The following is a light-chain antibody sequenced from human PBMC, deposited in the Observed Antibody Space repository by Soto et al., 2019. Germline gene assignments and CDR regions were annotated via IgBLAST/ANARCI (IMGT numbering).Light chain of an antibody. J-gene: IGKJ1*01. CDR3: QQYYSSWT. CDR2: GAS. CDR1: QSISGTF. Sequence: EIVLTQSPGTLSLSPGERATLSCRASQSISGTFLAWYQHKPGQAPRVLIYGASRATGIPDRFSGSGSGTXXXXXXXXXXXXXXALYYCQQYYSSWTFGQGTKVEMK. V-gene: IGKV3-20*01.